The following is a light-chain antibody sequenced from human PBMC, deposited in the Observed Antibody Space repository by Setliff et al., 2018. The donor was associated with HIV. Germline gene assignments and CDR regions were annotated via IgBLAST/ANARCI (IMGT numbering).Light chain of an antibody. V-gene: IGLV2-23*02. Sequence: QSVLTQPASVSGSPGQSITISCTGTSSDVGSYNLVSWYQQHPGKAPKLMIYEVTKRPSGVSDRFSGSKSGNTASLTISGLQAEDEADYYCCSFAATGTYVFGPGTKGTVL. J-gene: IGLJ1*01. CDR1: SSDVGSYNL. CDR2: EVT. CDR3: CSFAATGTYV.